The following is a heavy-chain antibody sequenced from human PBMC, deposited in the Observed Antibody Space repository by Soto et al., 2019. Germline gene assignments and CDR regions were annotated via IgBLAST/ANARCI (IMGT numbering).Heavy chain of an antibody. CDR1: GGSISSGGYY. Sequence: SETLSLTCTVSGGSISSGGYYWSWIRQHPGKGLEWIGYIYYSGSTYYNPSLKSRVTISVDTSKNQFSLKLSSVTAADTAVYNCARVFTIPNWFGPWGQGTLVTVSS. V-gene: IGHV4-31*03. D-gene: IGHD2-2*01. J-gene: IGHJ5*02. CDR3: ARVFTIPNWFGP. CDR2: IYYSGST.